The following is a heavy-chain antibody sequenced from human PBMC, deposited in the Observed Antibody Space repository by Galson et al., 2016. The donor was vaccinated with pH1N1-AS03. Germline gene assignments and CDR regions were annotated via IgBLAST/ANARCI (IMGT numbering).Heavy chain of an antibody. Sequence: SVKVSCKASGYTFTNFGVIWARQAPGQGLEWVGWISAYSGNTNYAQSLQGRVSMTTDPSTNTVYMELTRLTSDDTANYYCARDLRRDFGNNFVAVVQFVRSWGQGTLVTVSS. V-gene: IGHV1-18*01. CDR3: ARDLRRDFGNNFVAVVQFVRS. CDR1: GYTFTNFG. D-gene: IGHD2-15*01. CDR2: ISAYSGNT. J-gene: IGHJ5*02.